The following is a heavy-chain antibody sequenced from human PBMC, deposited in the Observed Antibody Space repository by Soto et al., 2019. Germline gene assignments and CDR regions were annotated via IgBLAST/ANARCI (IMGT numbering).Heavy chain of an antibody. V-gene: IGHV4-31*03. D-gene: IGHD3-22*01. CDR1: GGSISSGGYY. CDR2: IYYSGST. CDR3: ARVDYDSSGYYSAWYFDY. J-gene: IGHJ4*02. Sequence: SETPSLTSTVSGGSISSGGYYWSWIRQHPGKGLEWIGYIYYSGSTYYNPSLKSRVTISVDTSKNQFSLKLSSVTAADTAVYYCARVDYDSSGYYSAWYFDYWGQGTLVTVSS.